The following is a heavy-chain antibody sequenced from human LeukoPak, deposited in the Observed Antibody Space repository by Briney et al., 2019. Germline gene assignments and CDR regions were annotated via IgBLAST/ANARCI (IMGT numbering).Heavy chain of an antibody. V-gene: IGHV3-74*01. CDR2: INSDGSST. CDR3: ARDEQYTGWPYYYYYYGMDV. Sequence: GGSLRLSCAASGFTFSSYWMHWVRHAPGKGLVWVSRINSDGSSTSYADSVKGRFTISRDNAKNTLYLQMNSLRAEDTAVYYCARDEQYTGWPYYYYYYGMDVWGQGATVTVSS. CDR1: GFTFSSYW. J-gene: IGHJ6*02. D-gene: IGHD2-2*02.